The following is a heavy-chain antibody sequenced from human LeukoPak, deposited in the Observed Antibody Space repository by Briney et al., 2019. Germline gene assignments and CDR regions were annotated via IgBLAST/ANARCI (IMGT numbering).Heavy chain of an antibody. CDR2: ISWNSASI. Sequence: GGSLRLSCAASGFTFEEYAMHWVRQAPGKGLEWVSGISWNSASIGYADSVKGRFTISRDNAKNSLYLQMNSLRSEDTALYYCAQARKRYCSGATCYYFDYWGQGTLITVSS. D-gene: IGHD2-15*01. CDR1: GFTFEEYA. J-gene: IGHJ4*02. V-gene: IGHV3-9*01. CDR3: AQARKRYCSGATCYYFDY.